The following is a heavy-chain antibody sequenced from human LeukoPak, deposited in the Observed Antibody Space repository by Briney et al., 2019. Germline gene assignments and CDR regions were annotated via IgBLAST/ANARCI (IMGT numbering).Heavy chain of an antibody. CDR2: IDWDDDK. D-gene: IGHD1-26*01. V-gene: IGHV2-70*11. CDR3: ARIRCGSSIVDFHH. Sequence: SGPALVKPTQTLTLTCTFSGFSLSTNAVCVSWIRQPPGKALEWLARIDWDDDKYYTTSLKTRLTISKDTSNNQVVLTMTNMDPVDTATYYCARIRCGSSIVDFHHWGQGTLVTVSS. CDR1: GFSLSTNAVC. J-gene: IGHJ4*02.